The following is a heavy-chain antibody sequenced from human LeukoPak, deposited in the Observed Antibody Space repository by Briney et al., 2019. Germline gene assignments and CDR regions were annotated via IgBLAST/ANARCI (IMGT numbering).Heavy chain of an antibody. CDR3: AKGLGYCSGGSCYDATDDAFDI. V-gene: IGHV3-23*01. J-gene: IGHJ3*02. Sequence: GRSLRLSCAASGFTFDDYAMHWVRQAPGKGLEWVSAISGSGGSTYYADSVKGRFTISRDNSKNTLYLQMNSLRAEDTAVYYCAKGLGYCSGGSCYDATDDAFDIWGQGTMVTVSS. CDR2: ISGSGGST. D-gene: IGHD2-15*01. CDR1: GFTFDDYA.